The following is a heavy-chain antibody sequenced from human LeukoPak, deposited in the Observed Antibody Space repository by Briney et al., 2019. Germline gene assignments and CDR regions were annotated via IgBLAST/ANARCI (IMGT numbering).Heavy chain of an antibody. V-gene: IGHV3-30*03. CDR1: GFTFSNYG. Sequence: GGSLRVSCAASGFTFSNYGMHWVRQAPGKGLEWVAVISHEGSSQYYGGSVKGRFTISRDNSKNMVYLQMNSLRTEDTAVYYCARTREQWQVLDYWGQGTLVTVSS. CDR2: ISHEGSSQ. CDR3: ARTREQWQVLDY. D-gene: IGHD6-19*01. J-gene: IGHJ4*02.